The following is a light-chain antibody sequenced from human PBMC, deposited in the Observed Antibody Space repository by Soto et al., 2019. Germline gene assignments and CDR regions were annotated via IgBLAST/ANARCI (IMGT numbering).Light chain of an antibody. CDR1: QSISDW. V-gene: IGKV1-5*01. CDR3: HQHNSSPWT. CDR2: DAS. J-gene: IGKJ1*01. Sequence: DIQMTQSPSTLSASVGERVTITCRASQSISDWLAWYQQKPGKAPKLLIYDASSLESGVPSRFSGSGSGTEFTRTISSLQHDDFATYYCHQHNSSPWTFGQGTTVEIK.